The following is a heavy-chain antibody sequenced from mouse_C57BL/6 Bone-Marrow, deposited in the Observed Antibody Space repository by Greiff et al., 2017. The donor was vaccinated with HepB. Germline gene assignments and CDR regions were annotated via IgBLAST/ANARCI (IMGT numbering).Heavy chain of an antibody. J-gene: IGHJ1*03. CDR1: GFTFTDYY. CDR2: IRNKANGYTT. Sequence: EVMLVESGGGLVQPGGSLSLSCAASGFTFTDYYMSWVRQPPGKALEWLGFIRNKANGYTTEYSASVKGRFTISRDNSQSILYLQMNALRAEDSATYYCARSYYYGSSFVWGTGTTVTVSS. CDR3: ARSYYYGSSFV. V-gene: IGHV7-3*01. D-gene: IGHD1-1*01.